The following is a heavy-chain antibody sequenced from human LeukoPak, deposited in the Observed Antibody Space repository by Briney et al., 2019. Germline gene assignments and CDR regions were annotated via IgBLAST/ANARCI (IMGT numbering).Heavy chain of an antibody. CDR3: ARESHSGEDYGDYDDY. V-gene: IGHV3-7*01. D-gene: IGHD4-17*01. CDR1: GFTFSSYW. J-gene: IGHJ4*02. CDR2: IKQDGSEK. Sequence: PGGSLRLSCAASGFTFSSYWMSWVRQAPGKGLEWVANIKQDGSEKYYVDSVKGRFTISRDNAKNSLYLQMNSLRAEDTAVYYCARESHSGEDYGDYDDYWGQGTLVTVSS.